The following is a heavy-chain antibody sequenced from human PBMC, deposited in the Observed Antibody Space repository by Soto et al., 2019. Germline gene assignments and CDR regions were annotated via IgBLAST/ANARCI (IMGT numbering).Heavy chain of an antibody. CDR2: ISGSGGST. CDR3: AKWTNITMIVVVMPGAFDI. Sequence: GGSLRLSCAASGFTFSSHAMSWVRQAPGKGLEWVSAISGSGGSTYYADSVKGRFTISRDNSKNTLYLQMNSLRAEDTAVHYCAKWTNITMIVVVMPGAFDIWGQGTMVTVSS. V-gene: IGHV3-23*01. D-gene: IGHD3-22*01. CDR1: GFTFSSHA. J-gene: IGHJ3*02.